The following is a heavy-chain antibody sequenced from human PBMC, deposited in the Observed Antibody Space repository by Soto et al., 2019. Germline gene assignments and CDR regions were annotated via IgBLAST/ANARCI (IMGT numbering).Heavy chain of an antibody. CDR2: ISWNSGSI. J-gene: IGHJ3*02. V-gene: IGHV3-9*01. CDR3: FTSSYAIAVAASDAFDI. D-gene: IGHD6-19*01. CDR1: GFTFDDYA. Sequence: SLRLSCAASGFTFDDYAMHWVRQAPGKGLEWVSGISWNSGSIGYADSVKGRFTISRDNAKNSLYLQMNSLRAEDTALYYCFTSSYAIAVAASDAFDIWGQGTMVTVSS.